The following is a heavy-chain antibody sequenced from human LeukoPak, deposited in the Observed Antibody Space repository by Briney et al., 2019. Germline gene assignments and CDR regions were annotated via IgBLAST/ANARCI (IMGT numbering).Heavy chain of an antibody. Sequence: PGGSLRLSCAASGFTFSSYAMSWVRQAPGKGLEWVSAISGSGGSTYYADSVEGRFTISRDNSKNTLYLQMNSLRAEDTAVYYCAKDRLRYFDWLDHFDYWGQGTLVTVSS. CDR1: GFTFSSYA. D-gene: IGHD3-9*01. CDR3: AKDRLRYFDWLDHFDY. V-gene: IGHV3-23*01. J-gene: IGHJ4*02. CDR2: ISGSGGST.